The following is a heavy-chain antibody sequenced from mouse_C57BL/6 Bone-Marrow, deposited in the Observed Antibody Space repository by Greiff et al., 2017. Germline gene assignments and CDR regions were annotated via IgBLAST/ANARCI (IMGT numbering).Heavy chain of an antibody. CDR3: ARHSTMVRGDY. Sequence: EVKLMESGGDLVKPGGSLKLSCAASGFTFSRYGMSWVRQTPDKRLEWVATISSGGSYTYYPDSVKGRFTISRDNAKNTLYLQMSSLKSEDTAMYYCARHSTMVRGDYWGQGTSVTVSS. CDR2: ISSGGSYT. V-gene: IGHV5-6*01. D-gene: IGHD2-2*01. J-gene: IGHJ4*01. CDR1: GFTFSRYG.